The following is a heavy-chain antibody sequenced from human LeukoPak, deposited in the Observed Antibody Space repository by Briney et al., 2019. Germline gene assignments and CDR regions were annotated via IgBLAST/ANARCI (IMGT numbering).Heavy chain of an antibody. Sequence: GGSLRHSCAASGFTFSSYWMHWVRQAPGKGLVWVSRIRSDWTSTIYADSVKGRFTISRANAKNTLYLKMNSPRAEDTAVYHCTRVHYGDYVDYWGQGHLVTVSS. J-gene: IGHJ4*02. CDR3: TRVHYGDYVDY. CDR2: IRSDWTST. D-gene: IGHD4-17*01. CDR1: GFTFSSYW. V-gene: IGHV3-74*01.